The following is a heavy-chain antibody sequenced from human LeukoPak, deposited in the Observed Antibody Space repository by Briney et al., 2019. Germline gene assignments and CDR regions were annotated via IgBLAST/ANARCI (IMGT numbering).Heavy chain of an antibody. CDR3: ARGDSSPYYYFDY. V-gene: IGHV1-2*02. Sequence: ASVKVSCKASGYTFTGYYLYWVRQAPGQGLEWMGWINPNSGDTNYAQKFQGRVTMTRDTSISTGYLELSRLRSDDTAVFYCARGDSSPYYYFDYWGQGTLVTVSS. D-gene: IGHD3-22*01. CDR1: GYTFTGYY. J-gene: IGHJ4*02. CDR2: INPNSGDT.